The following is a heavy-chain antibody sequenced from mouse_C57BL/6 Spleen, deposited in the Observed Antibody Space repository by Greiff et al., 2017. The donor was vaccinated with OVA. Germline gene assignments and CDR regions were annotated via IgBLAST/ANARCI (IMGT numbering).Heavy chain of an antibody. D-gene: IGHD2-10*01. CDR3: ARTYYGRYAMDY. V-gene: IGHV1-82*01. CDR1: GYAFSSSW. CDR2: IYPGDGDT. Sequence: VQRVESGPELVKPGASVKISCKASGYAFSSSWMNWVKQRPGKGLEWIGRIYPGDGDTNYNGKFKGKATLTADKSSSTAYMQLSSLTSEDSAVYFCARTYYGRYAMDYWGQGTSVTVSS. J-gene: IGHJ4*01.